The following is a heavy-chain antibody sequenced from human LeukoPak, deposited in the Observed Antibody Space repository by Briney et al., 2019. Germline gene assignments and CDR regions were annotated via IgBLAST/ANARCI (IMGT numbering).Heavy chain of an antibody. D-gene: IGHD6-13*01. CDR2: VNTYYGNA. CDR1: GYTFTTYG. J-gene: IGHJ5*02. Sequence: ASVKVSCKASGYTFTTYGISWVRQAPGQGLEWMGWVNTYYGNANYGRNLQGRVTLTTDTSTSTAYMELRSLRSDDTAVYYCAREAHIAPGKAAIRPFDPWGQGTLVTVSS. CDR3: AREAHIAPGKAAIRPFDP. V-gene: IGHV1-18*01.